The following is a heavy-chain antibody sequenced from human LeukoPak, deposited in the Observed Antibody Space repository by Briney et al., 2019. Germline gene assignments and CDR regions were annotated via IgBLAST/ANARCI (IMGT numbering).Heavy chain of an antibody. J-gene: IGHJ6*03. CDR2: INHSGST. CDR1: GVSFSGYY. CDR3: ARGRRFGWGMLGYMDV. D-gene: IGHD3-9*01. V-gene: IGHV4-34*01. Sequence: SETLSLPCAVYGVSFSGYYWSWIRQPPGKGLEWIGEINHSGSTNYNPSLKSRVTISVDTSKNQFSLKLSSVTAADTAVYYCARGRRFGWGMLGYMDVWGKGTTVTVSS.